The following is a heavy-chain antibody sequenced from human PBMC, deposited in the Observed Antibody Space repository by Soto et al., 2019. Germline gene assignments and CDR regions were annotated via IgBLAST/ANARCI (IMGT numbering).Heavy chain of an antibody. D-gene: IGHD6-13*01. CDR2: IIPIFGTA. Sequence: QVQLVQSGAEVKKPGSSVKVSCKASGGTFSSYAISWVRQAPGQGLEWMGGIIPIFGTANYAQKFQGRVTITADKSTSTAYMERSSLRSEDTAVYYCSPQLLIAAAGTDYYYGMDVWGKGTTVTVSS. J-gene: IGHJ6*04. CDR3: SPQLLIAAAGTDYYYGMDV. V-gene: IGHV1-69*06. CDR1: GGTFSSYA.